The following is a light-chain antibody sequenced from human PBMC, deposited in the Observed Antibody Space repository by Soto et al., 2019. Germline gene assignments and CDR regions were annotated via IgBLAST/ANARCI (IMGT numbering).Light chain of an antibody. V-gene: IGLV1-44*01. CDR3: AVWDDSLSGMI. CDR2: NNN. Sequence: QSVLTQPPSASGTPGQRVTISCSGSSSNIETNTVDWYQHLPGTAPKVLIFNNNQRPSGVPDRFSGSKSGTSASLAISGLQSEDEAHYYCAVWDDSLSGMIFGGGTMLTVL. CDR1: SSNIETNT. J-gene: IGLJ2*01.